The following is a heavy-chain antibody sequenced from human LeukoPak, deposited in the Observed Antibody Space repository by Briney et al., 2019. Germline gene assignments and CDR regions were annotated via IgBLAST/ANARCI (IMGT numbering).Heavy chain of an antibody. CDR2: IYYSGST. CDR3: ARVPRSTTGTTGYFDY. D-gene: IGHD1-1*01. Sequence: PSETLSLTCTVSGGSISSSSYYWGWIRQPPGTGLEWIGSIYYSGSTYYNPSLKSRVTISVDTSKNQFSLKLSSVTAADTAVYYCARVPRSTTGTTGYFDYWGQGTLVTVSS. V-gene: IGHV4-39*01. CDR1: GGSISSSSYY. J-gene: IGHJ4*02.